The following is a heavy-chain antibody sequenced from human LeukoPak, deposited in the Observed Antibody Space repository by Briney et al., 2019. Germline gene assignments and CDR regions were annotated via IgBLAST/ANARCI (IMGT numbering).Heavy chain of an antibody. D-gene: IGHD2-2*01. CDR3: ARRGKDIVVVPAAIRYGYYYYMDV. J-gene: IGHJ6*03. CDR2: INHSGST. Sequence: PSETLSLTCAVYGGSFSGYYWSWIRQPPGKGLEWIGEINHSGSTNYNPSLKSRVTISVDTSKNQFSLKLSSVTAADTAVYYCARRGKDIVVVPAAIRYGYYYYMDVWGKGTTVTVSS. CDR1: GGSFSGYY. V-gene: IGHV4-34*01.